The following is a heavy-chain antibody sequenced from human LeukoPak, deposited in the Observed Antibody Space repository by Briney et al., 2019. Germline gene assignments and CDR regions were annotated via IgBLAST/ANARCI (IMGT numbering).Heavy chain of an antibody. CDR2: IYYSGST. J-gene: IGHJ4*02. D-gene: IGHD5-18*01. CDR1: GGSIGSYY. V-gene: IGHV4-59*01. CDR3: ASADTAAFFDY. Sequence: SETLSLTCTVSGGSIGSYYWSWIRQPPGKGLEWIGYIYYSGSTNYNPSLKSRVTISVDTSKNQFSLKLSSVTAADTAVYYCASADTAAFFDYWGQGTLVTVSS.